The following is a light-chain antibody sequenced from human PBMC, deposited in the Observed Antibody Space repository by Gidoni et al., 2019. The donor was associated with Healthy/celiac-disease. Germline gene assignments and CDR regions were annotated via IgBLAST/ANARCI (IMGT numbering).Light chain of an antibody. CDR1: QSGSSI. Sequence: EILMTQSPATLSVSPGERATLSCRASQSGSSILAWYQQKTGQAPRLLIYGASTRASGSPARFSGSGSGTAFTLPISSLQSEDFAVYYCQQYNNWPWTFGQGTKVEIK. CDR2: GAS. V-gene: IGKV3-15*01. CDR3: QQYNNWPWT. J-gene: IGKJ1*01.